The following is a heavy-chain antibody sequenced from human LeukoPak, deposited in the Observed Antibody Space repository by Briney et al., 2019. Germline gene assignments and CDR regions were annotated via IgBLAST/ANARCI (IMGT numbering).Heavy chain of an antibody. Sequence: GGSLGLPCAASGFTFSSYAMHWVRQAPGKGLEWVAVISYDGSNKYYADSVKGRFTISRDNSRSTLYLQMNSLRPEDTAIYYCAREGYYGSGSPPSLYFDYWGQGTLVTVSS. J-gene: IGHJ4*02. CDR1: GFTFSSYA. D-gene: IGHD3-10*01. CDR3: AREGYYGSGSPPSLYFDY. CDR2: ISYDGSNK. V-gene: IGHV3-30-3*01.